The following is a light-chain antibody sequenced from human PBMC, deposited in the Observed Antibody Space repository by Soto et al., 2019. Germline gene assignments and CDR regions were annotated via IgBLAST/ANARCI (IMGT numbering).Light chain of an antibody. Sequence: QSVLTQPPSVSGAPGQSVTISCTGSSTDVGTYNRVSWYQQPPGTAPKVIIYEVSNRPSGVPDRFSGSTSGNPASLTISGHQAEDEADYYCSSYTSSSTYVFGTGTKVTVL. CDR2: EVS. CDR1: STDVGTYNR. CDR3: SSYTSSSTYV. J-gene: IGLJ1*01. V-gene: IGLV2-18*02.